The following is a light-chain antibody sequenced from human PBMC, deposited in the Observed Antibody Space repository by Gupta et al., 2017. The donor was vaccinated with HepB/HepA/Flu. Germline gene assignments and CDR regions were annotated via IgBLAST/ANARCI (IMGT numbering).Light chain of an antibody. CDR2: WAS. V-gene: IGKV4-1*01. Sequence: DIVMTQSPDSLAVSLGERATINCKSSQSILYNSYNKNYLAWYQQKPGQPPKLLFYWASIRESGVPDRFSGRGSGTDFSLTIIIRQAEDVAVYYCQQEDSGPRTFGPGTKVEIK. CDR1: QSILYNSYNKNY. J-gene: IGKJ3*01. CDR3: QQEDSGPRT.